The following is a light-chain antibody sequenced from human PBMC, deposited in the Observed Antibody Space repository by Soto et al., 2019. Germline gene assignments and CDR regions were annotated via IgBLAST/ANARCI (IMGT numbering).Light chain of an antibody. CDR2: GAS. Sequence: EIVLTQSPGTLSFSPGERATLSCRASQPINAYYLAWYQQRPGQAPRLLIYGASRRATGIPDRFSGSGSGPDFTLTISRLEPEDFAVYYCQQYGSSPPLSFGGGTKVEIK. V-gene: IGKV3-20*01. CDR1: QPINAYY. J-gene: IGKJ4*01. CDR3: QQYGSSPPLS.